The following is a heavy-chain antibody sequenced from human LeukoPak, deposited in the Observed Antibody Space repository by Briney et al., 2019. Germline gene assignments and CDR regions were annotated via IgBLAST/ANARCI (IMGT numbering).Heavy chain of an antibody. CDR2: ISSSSSTI. J-gene: IGHJ3*02. D-gene: IGHD6-13*01. V-gene: IGHV3-48*02. Sequence: GGSLRLSCAASGFTFSSYSMNWVRQAPGKGLEWVSYISSSSSTIYYADSVKGRFTTSRDNAKNSLYLQMNSLRDEDTAVYYCARDEGQQLARDCDAFDIWGQGTMVTVSS. CDR1: GFTFSSYS. CDR3: ARDEGQQLARDCDAFDI.